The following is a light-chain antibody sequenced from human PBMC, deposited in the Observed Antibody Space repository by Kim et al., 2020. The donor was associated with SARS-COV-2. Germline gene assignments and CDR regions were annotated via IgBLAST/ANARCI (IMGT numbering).Light chain of an antibody. CDR2: GAS. Sequence: LALSPGDTATRFCRASQNVVTNVAWFQLKTGQAPRLLIYGASTRAAGTPARFSGSGSGTEFTLTINSVQSEDFALYSCQQYNSWYTFGQGTKLEI. V-gene: IGKV3-15*01. CDR3: QQYNSWYT. J-gene: IGKJ2*01. CDR1: QNVVTN.